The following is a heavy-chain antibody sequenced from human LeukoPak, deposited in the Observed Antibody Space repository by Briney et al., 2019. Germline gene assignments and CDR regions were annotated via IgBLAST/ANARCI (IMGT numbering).Heavy chain of an antibody. Sequence: ADPLSLTCSVSADSLRIFLWTWIRPPPGKGVEGVGYIEYTGNPRYNPSLNSRVTISRDTSKNHFSLDLTSVTAADTAVYFCARGRVSSSTYYSTYYYYFYMDVWGKGTTVIVSS. V-gene: IGHV4-59*13. CDR2: IEYTGNP. D-gene: IGHD4-11*01. J-gene: IGHJ6*03. CDR1: ADSLRIFL. CDR3: ARGRVSSSTYYSTYYYYFYMDV.